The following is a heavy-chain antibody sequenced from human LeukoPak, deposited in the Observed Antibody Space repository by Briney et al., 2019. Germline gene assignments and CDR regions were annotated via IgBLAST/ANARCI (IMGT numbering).Heavy chain of an antibody. CDR3: ARGSYGSGGYYA. CDR1: GGSISSGGYY. D-gene: IGHD3-10*01. CDR2: IYYSGST. J-gene: IGHJ5*02. V-gene: IGHV4-31*03. Sequence: SETLSLTCTVSGGSISSGGYYWSWIRQHPGKGLEWIGYIYYSGSTYYNPSLKSRVTISVDTSKNQFSLKLSSVTAADTAVYYCARGSYGSGGYYAWGQGTLVTVSS.